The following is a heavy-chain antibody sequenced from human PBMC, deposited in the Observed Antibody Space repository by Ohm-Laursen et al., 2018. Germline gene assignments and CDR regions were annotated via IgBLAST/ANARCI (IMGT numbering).Heavy chain of an antibody. CDR1: GFTFSSYA. D-gene: IGHD5-18*01. J-gene: IGHJ4*02. CDR3: AKGPGYSLDY. V-gene: IGHV3-23*01. CDR2: VSAGGGGA. Sequence: SLRLSCAASGFTFSSYAMSWVRQAPGKGLEWVSGVSAGGGGAYYADSVKGRFTISRDNSKNTLYLQMNSLRAEDTAVYYCAKGPGYSLDYWGQGTLVTVSS.